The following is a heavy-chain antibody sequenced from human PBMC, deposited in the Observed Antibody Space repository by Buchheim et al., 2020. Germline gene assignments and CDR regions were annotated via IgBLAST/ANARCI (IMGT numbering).Heavy chain of an antibody. CDR3: AKGEYSSSRGGSAY. D-gene: IGHD6-6*01. V-gene: IGHV3-23*01. Sequence: EVQLLESGGGLVQPGGSLRLSCAASGFIFSSYAMSWVRQAPGKGLEWVSAISGSGGSTYYADSVQGRFTTSRENSKNTLYLQMNSLRAEDTAVYYCAKGEYSSSRGGSAYWGQGTL. J-gene: IGHJ4*02. CDR2: ISGSGGST. CDR1: GFIFSSYA.